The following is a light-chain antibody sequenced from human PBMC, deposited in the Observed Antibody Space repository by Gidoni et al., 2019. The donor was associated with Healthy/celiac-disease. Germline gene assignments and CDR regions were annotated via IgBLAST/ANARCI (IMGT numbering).Light chain of an antibody. CDR1: QSVSSY. CDR2: DAS. J-gene: IGKJ5*01. Sequence: EIVLTQPPATLSLSPGERATLSCRASQSVSSYLAWYQQKPGQAPRLLIYDASNRATGIPARFSGSGSGTDFTLTISSLGPEDFAVYYCQQRSNWPPITFGQGTRLEIK. V-gene: IGKV3-11*01. CDR3: QQRSNWPPIT.